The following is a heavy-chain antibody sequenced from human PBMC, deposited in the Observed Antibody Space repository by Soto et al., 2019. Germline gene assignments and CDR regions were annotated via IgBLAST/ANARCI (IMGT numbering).Heavy chain of an antibody. V-gene: IGHV3-64D*06. D-gene: IGHD6-6*01. CDR1: GFTFRNSA. J-gene: IGHJ5*02. Sequence: GWALRLACSAYGFTFRNSAMHWVRQAPGKGLEYVSAISSNGGSTNYADSVKGRFTVSRDNSNNTLYLQMSSLSPEDTAVYFCVKGGGAYSSSSLWFDHWGQGTLVTVSS. CDR3: VKGGGAYSSSSLWFDH. CDR2: ISSNGGST.